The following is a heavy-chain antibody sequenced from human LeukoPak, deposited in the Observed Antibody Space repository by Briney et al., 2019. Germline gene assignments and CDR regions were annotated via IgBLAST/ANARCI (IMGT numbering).Heavy chain of an antibody. Sequence: SETLSLTCTVSGGSINSYYWSWIRQPPGQGLEWIGCISYSGITNYNPSLKSRLTISVDTSKNQFSLNLSSVTAADTAVYYCARGDYKTGSYYFDYWGQGTLVTVSS. CDR1: GGSINSYY. V-gene: IGHV4-59*01. J-gene: IGHJ4*02. CDR3: ARGDYKTGSYYFDY. D-gene: IGHD4-11*01. CDR2: ISYSGIT.